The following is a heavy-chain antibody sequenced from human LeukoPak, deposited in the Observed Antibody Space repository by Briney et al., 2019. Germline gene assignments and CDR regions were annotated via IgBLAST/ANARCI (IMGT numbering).Heavy chain of an antibody. V-gene: IGHV3-21*01. J-gene: IGHJ4*02. CDR2: ISSSSSYI. D-gene: IGHD5-18*01. CDR1: GFTFSSYS. CDR3: ARATLQLWLGY. Sequence: GGALRLSCVVSGFTFSSYSMNWVRQAPGKGLEWVSSISSSSSYIYYADSVKGRFTISRDNAKNSLYLQMNSQRAEDTAVYYCARATLQLWLGYWGQGTLVTVSS.